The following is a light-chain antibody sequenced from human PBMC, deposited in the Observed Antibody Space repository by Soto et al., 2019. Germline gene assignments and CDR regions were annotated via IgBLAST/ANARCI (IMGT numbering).Light chain of an antibody. CDR1: QSVGSW. V-gene: IGKV1-5*03. CDR2: KAS. CDR3: QQYASSSPWT. J-gene: IGKJ1*01. Sequence: DIQMTQSPSTLSASVGDRVTITCRASQSVGSWLAWYQQKPGKAPKLLIYKASSLESGVPSRFSGSGSGTEFSLTISSLQPDDFASYHCQQYASSSPWTVGQGTKVEIK.